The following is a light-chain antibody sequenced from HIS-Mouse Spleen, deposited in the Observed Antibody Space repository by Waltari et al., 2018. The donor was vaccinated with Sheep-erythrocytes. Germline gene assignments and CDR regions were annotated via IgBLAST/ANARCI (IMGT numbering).Light chain of an antibody. J-gene: IGKJ3*01. V-gene: IGKV1D-8*02. Sequence: AIWMTQSPSLLSASPGDRVTISCRISQGISSYLAWYQQKPGKAPELLIYAASTLQSGVPSRFSGSGSGTDFTLTISCLQSEDFATYYCQQYYSFPFTFGPGTKVDIK. CDR2: AAS. CDR1: QGISSY. CDR3: QQYYSFPFT.